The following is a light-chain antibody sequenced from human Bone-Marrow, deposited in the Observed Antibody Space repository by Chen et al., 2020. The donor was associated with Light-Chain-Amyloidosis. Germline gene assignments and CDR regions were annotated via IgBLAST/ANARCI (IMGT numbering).Light chain of an antibody. CDR2: GAS. Sequence: IVLTQSPGTLSLSPGERATLSCTASQSITNSLAWYQQKPGQAPRLLIYGASSRATGIPVRFSGSGSGTDFTLTINRLEPEDVAVYYCQRYGVFGGGTKVEIK. V-gene: IGKV3-20*01. CDR1: QSITNS. CDR3: QRYGV. J-gene: IGKJ4*01.